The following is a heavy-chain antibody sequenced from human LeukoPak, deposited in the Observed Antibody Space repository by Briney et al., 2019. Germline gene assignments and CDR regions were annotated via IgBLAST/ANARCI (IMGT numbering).Heavy chain of an antibody. CDR1: GISLSNYG. V-gene: IGHV3-7*01. CDR3: ARDAGWGYYDL. CDR2: IDKHGNGK. J-gene: IGHJ4*02. Sequence: GGSLRLSCAVSGISLSNYGMSWVRQAPGKGLEWVANIDKHGNGKYHVDSVKGRFAISRDYATNSVFLQMKSLRAEDTSVYYCARDAGWGYYDLWGQGTPVTVPS. D-gene: IGHD1-26*01.